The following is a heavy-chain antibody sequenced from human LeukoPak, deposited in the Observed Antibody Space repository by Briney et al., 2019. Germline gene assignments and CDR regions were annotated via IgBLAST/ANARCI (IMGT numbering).Heavy chain of an antibody. Sequence: GGSLRLSCAASGFTCSSYAMSWVRQAPGKGLEWVSAISGSGGTTYYAVSVKGRFTISRDNSKNTLYLQMNSLRAEDTAVYYCATNIVVVVAARVGMDVWGQGTTVTVSS. CDR1: GFTCSSYA. CDR3: ATNIVVVVAARVGMDV. CDR2: ISGSGGTT. V-gene: IGHV3-23*01. J-gene: IGHJ6*02. D-gene: IGHD2-15*01.